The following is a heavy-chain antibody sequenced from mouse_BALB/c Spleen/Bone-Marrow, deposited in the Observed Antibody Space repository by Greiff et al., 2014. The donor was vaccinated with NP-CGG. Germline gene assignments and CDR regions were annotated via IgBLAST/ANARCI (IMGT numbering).Heavy chain of an antibody. CDR2: ISSGGSYT. D-gene: IGHD2-14*01. J-gene: IGHJ2*01. Sequence: EVQGVESGGGLVKPGGSLKLSCVASGFTFSSYAMSWVRQTPEKRLEWVATISSGGSYTYYPDSVKGRFTISRDNAKNTLYLQMSSLRSEDTAMYYCARQGYHRYDGRGFDYWGQGTTLTVSS. V-gene: IGHV5-9-3*01. CDR1: GFTFSSYA. CDR3: ARQGYHRYDGRGFDY.